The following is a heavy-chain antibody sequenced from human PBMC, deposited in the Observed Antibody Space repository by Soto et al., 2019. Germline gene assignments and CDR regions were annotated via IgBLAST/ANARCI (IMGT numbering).Heavy chain of an antibody. Sequence: GGSLRLSCAASGFTFSSYGMHWVRQAPGKGLEWVAVISYDGSNKYYADSVKGRFTISRDNSKNTLYLQMNSLRAEDTAVYYCAKDGGYCSGGSCYSSLDSAFDIWGQGTMVTVSS. CDR3: AKDGGYCSGGSCYSSLDSAFDI. CDR2: ISYDGSNK. J-gene: IGHJ3*02. CDR1: GFTFSSYG. D-gene: IGHD2-15*01. V-gene: IGHV3-30*18.